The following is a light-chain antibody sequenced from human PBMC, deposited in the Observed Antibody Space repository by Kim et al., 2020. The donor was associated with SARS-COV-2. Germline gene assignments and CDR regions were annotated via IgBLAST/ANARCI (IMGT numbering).Light chain of an antibody. CDR1: SLRSYY. CDR2: GKN. V-gene: IGLV3-19*01. CDR3: NSRDSNDNVV. Sequence: VALVQTVRLTCQGDSLRSYYATWYPPKPGQAPLLVIYGKNNRPSGIPDLFSGSTSGNTASFTITGTQAGDEADYYCNSRDSNDNVVFGGGTQLTVL. J-gene: IGLJ2*01.